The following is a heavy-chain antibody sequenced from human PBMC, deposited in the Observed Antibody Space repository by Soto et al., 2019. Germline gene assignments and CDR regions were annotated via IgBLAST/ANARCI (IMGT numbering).Heavy chain of an antibody. V-gene: IGHV4-39*01. D-gene: IGHD2-8*02. Sequence: SETLSLTCSVSGGSISSSSYYWGWIRQPPGKGLEWIGTIYYSGSTYYNPSLKSRVTISVDTSKNQFPLNLSSVTAADTAVYSRTSHSILRGTDYYYGMDVWGQGTTVTVSS. CDR2: IYYSGST. CDR1: GGSISSSSYY. J-gene: IGHJ6*02. CDR3: TSHSILRGTDYYYGMDV.